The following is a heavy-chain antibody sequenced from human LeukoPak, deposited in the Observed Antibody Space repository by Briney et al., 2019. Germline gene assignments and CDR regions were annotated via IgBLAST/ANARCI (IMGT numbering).Heavy chain of an antibody. J-gene: IGHJ6*02. CDR2: INPSGGST. D-gene: IGHD2-15*01. V-gene: IGHV1-46*01. Sequence: GASVKVSCKASGYTFTSYYMHWVRQAPGQGLEWMGIINPSGGSTSYAQKFQGRVTMTRDTSISTAYMELRSLRSDDTAVYYCARDRGIVVVVAATRPNDKYYYYGMDVWGQGTTVTVSS. CDR3: ARDRGIVVVVAATRPNDKYYYYGMDV. CDR1: GYTFTSYY.